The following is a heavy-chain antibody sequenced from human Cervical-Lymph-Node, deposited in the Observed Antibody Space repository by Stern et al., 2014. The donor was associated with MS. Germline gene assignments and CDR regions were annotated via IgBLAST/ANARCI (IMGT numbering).Heavy chain of an antibody. CDR1: GASITSYY. CDR2: IYYSGTT. J-gene: IGHJ5*02. CDR3: ARATDL. Sequence: QLQLQESGPGLLRPSETLSLTCTVSGASITSYYWSWIRQPPGKGLAWIGYIYYSGTTNYNASLKGRVAISIDTSKTQFSLRLSSVTAADTAVYYCARATDLWGQGTLVTVSS. V-gene: IGHV4-59*01.